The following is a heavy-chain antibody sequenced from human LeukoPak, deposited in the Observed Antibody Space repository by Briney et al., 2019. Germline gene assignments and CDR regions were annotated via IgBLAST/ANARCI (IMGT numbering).Heavy chain of an antibody. Sequence: GGSLRLSCAASGFTFSSYEMNWVRQAPGKGLEWVSYISSSGSTIYYADSVKGRFTISRDNAKNSLYLQMNSLRAEDTAVYYCARDREGYCSGGTCTNFDYWGQGTLVTVSS. CDR3: ARDREGYCSGGTCTNFDY. J-gene: IGHJ4*02. CDR1: GFTFSSYE. CDR2: ISSSGSTI. V-gene: IGHV3-48*03. D-gene: IGHD2-15*01.